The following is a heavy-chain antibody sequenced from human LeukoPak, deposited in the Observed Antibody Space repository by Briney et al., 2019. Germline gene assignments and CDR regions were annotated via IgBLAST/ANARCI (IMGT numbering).Heavy chain of an antibody. CDR2: INPNSGGT. CDR3: ARVSMVVAGLLDY. V-gene: IGHV1-2*06. Sequence: ASVKVSCKASGYTFTGYYMHWVRHAPGQGLEWMGRINPNSGGTNYAQKFQGRVTITRDTSISTAYMELSRLRSDDTAVFYCARVSMVVAGLLDYWGQGTLLTVS. D-gene: IGHD6-19*01. CDR1: GYTFTGYY. J-gene: IGHJ4*02.